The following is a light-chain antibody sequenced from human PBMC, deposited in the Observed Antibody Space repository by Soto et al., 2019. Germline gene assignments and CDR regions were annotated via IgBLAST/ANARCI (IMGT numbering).Light chain of an antibody. J-gene: IGKJ5*01. CDR3: QQYDQWPIT. Sequence: DIPITPSPSPPSASLGDRVTIPFPASQGISNYLAWYQQKPGKAPKLLIYAASSLQSGVPSRFSGSGFGTDFTLTISSLQSEDFAIYYCQQYDQWPITFGQGTRLEI. V-gene: IGKV1-16*01. CDR2: AAS. CDR1: QGISNY.